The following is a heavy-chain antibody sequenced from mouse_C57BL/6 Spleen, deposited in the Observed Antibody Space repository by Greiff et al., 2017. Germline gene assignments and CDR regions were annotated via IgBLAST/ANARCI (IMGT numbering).Heavy chain of an antibody. J-gene: IGHJ4*01. CDR2: INPSTGGT. CDR3: ARVGSTVVAPYAMDY. D-gene: IGHD1-1*01. V-gene: IGHV1-42*01. CDR1: GYSFTGSY. Sequence: VQLQQSGPELVKPGASVKISCKASGYSFTGSYMNWVKQSPEKSLEWIGEINPSTGGTTSNQKFKAKAPFTVAKSSSTAYMELKSLTSEDSAVDYCARVGSTVVAPYAMDYWGQGTSVTVSS.